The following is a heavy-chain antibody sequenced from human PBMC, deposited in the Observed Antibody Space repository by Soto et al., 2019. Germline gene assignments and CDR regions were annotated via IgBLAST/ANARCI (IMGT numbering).Heavy chain of an antibody. CDR1: GFTFNNYA. J-gene: IGHJ4*02. Sequence: EVQLLESGGGLVQPGGSLRLSCVASGFTFNNYAMSWVRQAPGKGLEWVSAISGGGDTTSYADSVKGRFTISRDGSKNTLYVQMNSLRAEDTAVYYCAKGRGGSGSLTPRVDFWGQGTLVTVSS. D-gene: IGHD3-10*01. CDR3: AKGRGGSGSLTPRVDF. CDR2: ISGGGDTT. V-gene: IGHV3-23*01.